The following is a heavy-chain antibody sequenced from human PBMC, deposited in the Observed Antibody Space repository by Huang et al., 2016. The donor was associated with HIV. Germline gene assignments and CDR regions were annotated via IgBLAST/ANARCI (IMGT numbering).Heavy chain of an antibody. Sequence: QVQLVQSGGEVKKPGASVKVSCKASGYDFTSYGVSWVRQAPGHGLEWGGSRRSHNGDPNYAQRFQCRVTLTTDTATNTAYMEMRSLRSDDTAIYYCARDPWYTNVWKRNAASVIWGQGTMVIVSS. CDR3: ARDPWYTNVWKRNAASVI. J-gene: IGHJ3*02. CDR2: RRSHNGDP. D-gene: IGHD2-2*02. CDR1: GYDFTSYG. V-gene: IGHV1-18*01.